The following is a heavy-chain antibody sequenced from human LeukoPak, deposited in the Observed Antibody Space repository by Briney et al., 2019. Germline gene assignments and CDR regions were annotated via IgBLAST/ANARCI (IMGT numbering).Heavy chain of an antibody. Sequence: SVKVSCEASGGTFSSYAISWVRQAPGQGLEWMGGIIPIFGTANYAQKFQGRVAITADESTSTAYMELSSLRSEDTAVYYCAREGPTAIKYYFDYWGQGTLVTVSS. D-gene: IGHD2-2*01. CDR3: AREGPTAIKYYFDY. CDR1: GGTFSSYA. J-gene: IGHJ4*02. V-gene: IGHV1-69*13. CDR2: IIPIFGTA.